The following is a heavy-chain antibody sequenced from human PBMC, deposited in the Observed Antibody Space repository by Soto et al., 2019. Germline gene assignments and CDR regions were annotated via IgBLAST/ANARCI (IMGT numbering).Heavy chain of an antibody. CDR3: AKPSVPRPRNTVTFDF. J-gene: IGHJ5*01. CDR1: GYTFTSYG. Sequence: ASVKVSCKASGYTFTSYGISWVRQAPGQGLEWMGWISAYNGNTNYAQKLQGRVTMTTDTSTSTAYMELRSLRSDDTAVYYCAKPSVPRPRNTVTFDFWGQGTLVTVSS. CDR2: ISAYNGNT. D-gene: IGHD4-17*01. V-gene: IGHV1-18*01.